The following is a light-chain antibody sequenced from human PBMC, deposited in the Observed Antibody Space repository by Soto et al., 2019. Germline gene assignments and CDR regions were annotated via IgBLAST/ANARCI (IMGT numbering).Light chain of an antibody. CDR1: QSVSGD. CDR2: GAS. Sequence: EIVMTQSPVTLSVSPGERATLSCRASQSVSGDLAWYQQKPGQAPRLLIYGASTRATGIPARFSGSGSGTDFTLIISSLQSEDSAIYYCQQYNNWPRTFGQGTKVDIK. V-gene: IGKV3-15*01. J-gene: IGKJ1*01. CDR3: QQYNNWPRT.